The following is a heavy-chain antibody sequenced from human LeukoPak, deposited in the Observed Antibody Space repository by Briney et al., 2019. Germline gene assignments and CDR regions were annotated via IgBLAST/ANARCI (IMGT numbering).Heavy chain of an antibody. D-gene: IGHD6-19*01. CDR1: GGTSSSYA. J-gene: IGHJ4*02. Sequence: ASVKVSCKASGGTSSSYAISWVRQAPGQGLEWMGWISAYNGNTNYAQKLQGRVTMATDTSTSTAYMELRSLRSDDTAVYYCARDQWSSGFDYYFDYWGQGTLVTVSS. CDR2: ISAYNGNT. CDR3: ARDQWSSGFDYYFDY. V-gene: IGHV1-18*01.